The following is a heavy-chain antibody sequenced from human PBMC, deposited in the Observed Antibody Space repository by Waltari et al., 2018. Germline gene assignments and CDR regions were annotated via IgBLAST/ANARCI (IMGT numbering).Heavy chain of an antibody. J-gene: IGHJ4*02. V-gene: IGHV3-48*02. CDR1: GFTFSSYS. D-gene: IGHD5-18*01. Sequence: EVQLVESGGGLVQPGGSLRLSCAASGFTFSSYSMNWVRKAPGQGLGWVSYISRSSDTIYYADSVKCRFTISRDNAKNSLYLQMNSLRDEDTAVYYCARGIQLWSNDDYWGQGTLVTVSS. CDR2: ISRSSDTI. CDR3: ARGIQLWSNDDY.